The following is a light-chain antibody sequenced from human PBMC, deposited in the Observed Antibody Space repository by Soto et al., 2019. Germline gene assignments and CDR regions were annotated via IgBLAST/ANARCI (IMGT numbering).Light chain of an antibody. Sequence: EIVMTQSPATLSVSPGERATLSCRASQRVSSNLAWYQQKPCQAPRPLIYGASTRATGIPARFSCSGSGTEFTLTISSLQSEDFEVYYCQQYNNWPPWTFGQGTKVEIK. CDR3: QQYNNWPPWT. J-gene: IGKJ1*01. V-gene: IGKV3-15*01. CDR2: GAS. CDR1: QRVSSN.